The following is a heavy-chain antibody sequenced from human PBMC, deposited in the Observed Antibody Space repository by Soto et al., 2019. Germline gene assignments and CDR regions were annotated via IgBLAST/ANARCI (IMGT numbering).Heavy chain of an antibody. Sequence: EVQLVESGGGLVQPGGSLILSCATSGFTFSGSAIHWVRQSSGKGLEWVGRIRGKPNTYATAYAASVKGRFTISRDDSKNTAYLQMNSLKTEDTAVYYCARLLEVVEVPAAIEGLFDYLGQGTLVTVSS. D-gene: IGHD2-2*01. V-gene: IGHV3-73*02. CDR1: GFTFSGSA. CDR3: ARLLEVVEVPAAIEGLFDY. J-gene: IGHJ4*02. CDR2: IRGKPNTYAT.